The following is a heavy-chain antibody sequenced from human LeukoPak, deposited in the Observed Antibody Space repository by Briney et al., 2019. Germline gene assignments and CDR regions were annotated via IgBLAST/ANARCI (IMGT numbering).Heavy chain of an antibody. CDR3: ARGSPLGGN. Sequence: GGSLRLSWAASGFTFSSSWMHWVRQAPGKGLVWVSHINSDGSNIKYADSVKGRFTISRDNAKNTLSLQMNSLRAEDTAVYYCARGSPLGGNWGQGTLVTVSS. V-gene: IGHV3-74*03. J-gene: IGHJ4*02. CDR1: GFTFSSSW. CDR2: INSDGSNI.